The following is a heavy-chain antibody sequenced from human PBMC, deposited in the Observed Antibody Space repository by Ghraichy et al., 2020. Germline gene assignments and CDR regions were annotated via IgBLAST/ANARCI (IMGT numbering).Heavy chain of an antibody. D-gene: IGHD4-17*01. V-gene: IGHV3-30*02. CDR2: IRYDGSNK. J-gene: IGHJ1*01. Sequence: LSLTCAASGFTFSSYGMHWVRQAPGKGLEWVAFIRYDGSNKYYADSVKGRFTISRDNSKNTLYLQMNSLRAEDTAVYYCAKDTYDYGEGFQHWGQGTLVTVSS. CDR1: GFTFSSYG. CDR3: AKDTYDYGEGFQH.